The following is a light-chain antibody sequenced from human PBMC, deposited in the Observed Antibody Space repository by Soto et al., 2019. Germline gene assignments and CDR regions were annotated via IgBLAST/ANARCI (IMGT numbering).Light chain of an antibody. CDR3: QQTHAAPLT. J-gene: IGKJ5*01. V-gene: IGKV1-39*01. CDR2: GAS. CDR1: QPISNY. Sequence: DVQMTQSPSSLSASVGDRVTITCRASQPISNYLNWYQQKAGEAPKVLIFGASSLQSGVPSKFSGSGYGTDFTLIINNLHPDDFATYYCQQTHAAPLTFGQGTRLEIK.